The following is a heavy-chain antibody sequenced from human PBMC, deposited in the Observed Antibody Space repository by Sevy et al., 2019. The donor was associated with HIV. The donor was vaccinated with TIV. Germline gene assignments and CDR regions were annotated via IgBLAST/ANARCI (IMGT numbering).Heavy chain of an antibody. V-gene: IGHV4-59*08. Sequence: SETLSLTCTVSGGSITSLYWNWIRQPPGKGLEWIANICYNGHINYNPSLKSRVTLSLDTSKNQFSLRLSSVTVADTAMYYCAGENAWGRGYSWGQGTLVTVSS. CDR3: AGENAWGRGYS. CDR2: ICYNGHI. J-gene: IGHJ4*02. D-gene: IGHD1-26*01. CDR1: GGSITSLY.